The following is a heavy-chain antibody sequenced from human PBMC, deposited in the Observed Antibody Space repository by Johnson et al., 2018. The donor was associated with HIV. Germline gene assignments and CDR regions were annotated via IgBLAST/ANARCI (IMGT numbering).Heavy chain of an antibody. V-gene: IGHV3-30*04. Sequence: QEKLVESGGGVVQPGRSLRLSCAASGFTFSSYAMHWVRQAPGKGLEWVAVISYDGSNKYYADSVKGRFTISRDNSKNTLYLQMNSLRAEDTAVYYCAKGLVYADPDDAFDIWGQGTMVTVSS. CDR2: ISYDGSNK. J-gene: IGHJ3*02. D-gene: IGHD2-8*01. CDR1: GFTFSSYA. CDR3: AKGLVYADPDDAFDI.